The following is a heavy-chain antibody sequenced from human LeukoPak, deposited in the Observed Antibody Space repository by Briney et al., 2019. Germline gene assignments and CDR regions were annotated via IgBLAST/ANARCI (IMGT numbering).Heavy chain of an antibody. CDR3: ARVSSTSRHWFDP. CDR2: IYTSGST. Sequence: PSETLSLTCTVSGGSISSGSYYWSWIRQPAGKGLEWIGRIYTSGSTNYNPSLKSRVTISVDTSKNQFSLKLSSVTAADTAVYYCARVSSTSRHWFDPRGQGTLVTVSS. CDR1: GGSISSGSYY. D-gene: IGHD2-2*01. J-gene: IGHJ5*02. V-gene: IGHV4-61*02.